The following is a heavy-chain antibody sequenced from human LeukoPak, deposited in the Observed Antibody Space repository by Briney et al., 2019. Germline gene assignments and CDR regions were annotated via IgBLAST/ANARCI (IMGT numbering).Heavy chain of an antibody. J-gene: IGHJ4*02. CDR2: INPKSGDT. D-gene: IGHD6-19*01. CDR3: ATYSSGWYTYYFDY. Sequence: GASVKVSCKASGYMFTVYHMHWVRQAPGQGLEWMGWINPKSGDTKYAQKFEGRVFMTRDTSINTAYMELTSLTSDDTAVYYCATYSSGWYTYYFDYWGQGTLVTVSS. CDR1: GYMFTVYH. V-gene: IGHV1-2*02.